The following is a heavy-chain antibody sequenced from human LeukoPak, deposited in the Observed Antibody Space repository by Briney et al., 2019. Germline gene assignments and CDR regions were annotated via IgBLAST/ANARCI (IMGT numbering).Heavy chain of an antibody. J-gene: IGHJ4*02. D-gene: IGHD3-22*01. Sequence: PVKVSCKASGGTFSRFTISWVRQAPGQGFEWMGGVTPIFGTANFAQRFQGRVSITADESTSTAFMELSSLRSEDTAVYYCAREWGLESSGFYYAYRGQGTLVTVSS. V-gene: IGHV1-69*01. CDR3: AREWGLESSGFYYAY. CDR2: VTPIFGTA. CDR1: GGTFSRFT.